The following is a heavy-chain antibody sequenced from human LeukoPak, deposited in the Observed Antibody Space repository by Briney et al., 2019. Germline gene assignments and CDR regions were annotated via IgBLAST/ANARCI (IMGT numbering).Heavy chain of an antibody. V-gene: IGHV1-3*01. D-gene: IGHD4-17*01. CDR2: INAGNGNT. Sequence: ASVKVSCKASGYTFTSYAMHWVRQAPGQRLEWMGWINAGNGNTKYSQKFQGRVTITRDTSASTAYMELSSLRSEDTAVYYCARDGDYGDYPRSAFDIWGQGTMVTVSS. CDR3: ARDGDYGDYPRSAFDI. CDR1: GYTFTSYA. J-gene: IGHJ3*02.